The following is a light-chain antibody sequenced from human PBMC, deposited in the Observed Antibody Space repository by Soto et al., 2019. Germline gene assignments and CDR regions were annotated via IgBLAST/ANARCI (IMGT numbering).Light chain of an antibody. Sequence: EIVLSKSPGTLSLSPGERATLSCRAGQSISSYLAWYQQKPGQAPRLLIYDASSRATGIPARFSGSGSGTDFTLTISSLEPEDFAVYYCQQLTDWPPQWTFGQGSKVDIK. CDR1: QSISSY. V-gene: IGKV3-11*01. CDR2: DAS. J-gene: IGKJ1*01. CDR3: QQLTDWPPQWT.